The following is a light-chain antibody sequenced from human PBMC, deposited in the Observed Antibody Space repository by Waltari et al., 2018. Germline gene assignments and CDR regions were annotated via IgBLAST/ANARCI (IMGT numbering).Light chain of an antibody. CDR2: DVS. Sequence: QSALTQPRSVSGSPGQSVAISCTGTSSDVGAYNYVSWYQHHPGKVPKLMIFDVSKRPSGVPDRFSGSKSGNTASLTIAGLQAEDEADYHCSSTAGGYTWVFGGGTKVTVL. V-gene: IGLV2-11*01. CDR3: SSTAGGYTWV. J-gene: IGLJ3*02. CDR1: SSDVGAYNY.